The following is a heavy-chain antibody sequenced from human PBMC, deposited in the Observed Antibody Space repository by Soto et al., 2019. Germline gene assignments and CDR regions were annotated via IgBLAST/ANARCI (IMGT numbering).Heavy chain of an antibody. CDR2: IYATGTT. D-gene: IGHD1-1*01. J-gene: IGHJ5*02. V-gene: IGHV4-4*07. Sequence: PSETLSLTWTVSGAPISVFYWSWIRKSAGKGLEWIGRIYATGTTDYNPSLKSRVMMSVDTSKKQFSLKLRSVTAADTAVYYCVRDGTKTLRDWFDPWGQGISVTVSS. CDR1: GAPISVFY. CDR3: VRDGTKTLRDWFDP.